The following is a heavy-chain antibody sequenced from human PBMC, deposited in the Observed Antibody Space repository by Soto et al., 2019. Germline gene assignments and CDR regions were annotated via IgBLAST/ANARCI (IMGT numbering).Heavy chain of an antibody. CDR1: GFTFSSYA. CDR2: ISGSGGST. CDR3: ARDYYKYYDSSGYYRSPAY. Sequence: GGSLRLSCAASGFTFSSYAMSWVRQAPGKGLEWVSAISGSGGSTYYADSVKGRSTISRDNSRNTLFLQMNSLRAEDTAVYYCARDYYKYYDSSGYYRSPAYWGQGTLVTVSS. J-gene: IGHJ4*02. V-gene: IGHV3-23*01. D-gene: IGHD3-22*01.